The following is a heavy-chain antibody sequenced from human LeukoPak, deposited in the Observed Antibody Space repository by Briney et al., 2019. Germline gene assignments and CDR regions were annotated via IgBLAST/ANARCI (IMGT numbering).Heavy chain of an antibody. Sequence: GGSLGLSCAASGFTFSTYSMNWVRQAPGKGLEWVSSISGSSTYMYYADSVKGRFTISRDNAKNSLYLQMNSLRAEDTAVYYCASFYDSSGYSLSDAFDIWGQGTMVTVSS. D-gene: IGHD3-22*01. V-gene: IGHV3-21*01. CDR3: ASFYDSSGYSLSDAFDI. J-gene: IGHJ3*02. CDR1: GFTFSTYS. CDR2: ISGSSTYM.